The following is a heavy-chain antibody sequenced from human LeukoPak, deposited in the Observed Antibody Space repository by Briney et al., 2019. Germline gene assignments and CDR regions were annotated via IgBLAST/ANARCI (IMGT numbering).Heavy chain of an antibody. CDR2: IYSGGST. V-gene: IGHV3-53*01. CDR1: GFTVSSNY. D-gene: IGHD6-6*01. CDR3: ARSSSSWIDLDY. Sequence: PGGSLRLSCAASGFTVSSNYMSWVRQAPGKGLEWVSVIYSGGSTYYADSVKGRFTLSRDNSKNTLYLQMNSVRAEDTAVYYCARSSSSWIDLDYWGQGTLVTVSS. J-gene: IGHJ4*02.